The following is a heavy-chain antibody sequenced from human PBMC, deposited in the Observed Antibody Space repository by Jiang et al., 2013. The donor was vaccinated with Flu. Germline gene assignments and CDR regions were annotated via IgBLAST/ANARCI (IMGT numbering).Heavy chain of an antibody. V-gene: IGHV1-3*01. CDR3: AATYYYGSGKLNYYYGMDV. CDR2: INAGNGNT. Sequence: EVKKTWAVSEGFLQGSGYTFTSYAMHWVRQAPGQRLEWMGWINAGNGNTKYSQKFQGRVTITRDTSASTAYMELSSLRSEDTAVYYCAATYYYGSGKLNYYYGMDVWGQGTTVTVSS. J-gene: IGHJ6*02. CDR1: GYTFTSYA. D-gene: IGHD3-10*01.